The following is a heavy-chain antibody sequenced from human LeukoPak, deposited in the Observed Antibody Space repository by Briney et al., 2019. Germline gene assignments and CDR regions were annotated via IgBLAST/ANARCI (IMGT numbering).Heavy chain of an antibody. CDR3: ARESDRAIFGVVRSY. J-gene: IGHJ4*02. CDR1: GGSISSGGYY. CDR2: IYHSGST. Sequence: SETLSLTCTVSGGSISSGGYYWSWIRQPPGKGLEWIGYIYHSGSTYYNPSLKSRVTISVDRSKNQFSLKLSSVTAADTAVYYCARESDRAIFGVVRSYWGQGTLVTVSS. D-gene: IGHD3-3*01. V-gene: IGHV4-30-2*01.